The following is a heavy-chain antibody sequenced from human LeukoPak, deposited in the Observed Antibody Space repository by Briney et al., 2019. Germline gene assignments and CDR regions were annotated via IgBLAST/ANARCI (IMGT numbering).Heavy chain of an antibody. D-gene: IGHD4-23*01. CDR3: ARADYVGLLGAFDI. CDR2: IYYSGST. Sequence: SETLSLTCTVSGGSISSSSYYWGWIRQPPGKGLVWIGSIYYSGSTYYNPSLRSRVTISVDTSKNQFSLKLSSVTAADTAVYYCARADYVGLLGAFDIWGQGTMVTVSS. J-gene: IGHJ3*02. V-gene: IGHV4-39*07. CDR1: GGSISSSSYY.